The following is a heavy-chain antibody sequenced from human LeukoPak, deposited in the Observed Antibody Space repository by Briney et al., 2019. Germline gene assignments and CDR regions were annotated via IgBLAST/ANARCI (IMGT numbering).Heavy chain of an antibody. CDR1: GGSISSSSYY. J-gene: IGHJ6*03. V-gene: IGHV4-39*01. Sequence: SETLSLACTVSGGSISSSSYYWGWIRQPPGKGLEWIGSIYYSGSTYYNPSLKSRVTISVDTSKNQFSLKLSSVTAADTAVYYCARASSSWHVPPYYYYMDVWGKGTTVTVSS. CDR2: IYYSGST. CDR3: ARASSSWHVPPYYYYMDV. D-gene: IGHD6-13*01.